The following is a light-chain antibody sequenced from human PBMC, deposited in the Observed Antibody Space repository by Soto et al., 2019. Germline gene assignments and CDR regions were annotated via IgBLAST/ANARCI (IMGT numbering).Light chain of an antibody. CDR2: RAS. Sequence: DILMTQSPATLSSSPGGRTRRSFKASQNVSSNLAWYQQKPGQAPRLRIQRASTRGTGIPARFSGSASGTEFTLTISSLKSEDYAVYYCQQYNNWPRTIGQGTKVDI. J-gene: IGKJ1*01. CDR1: QNVSSN. CDR3: QQYNNWPRT. V-gene: IGKV3-15*01.